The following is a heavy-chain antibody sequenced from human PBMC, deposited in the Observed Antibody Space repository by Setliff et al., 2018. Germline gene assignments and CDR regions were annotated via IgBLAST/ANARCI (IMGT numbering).Heavy chain of an antibody. CDR1: GFIFTNAW. CDR2: VKSKTDGGTT. V-gene: IGHV3-15*01. D-gene: IGHD3-22*01. CDR3: TTEYYYDSSGYYPPSENLDY. J-gene: IGHJ4*02. Sequence: PGGSLRLSCAASGFIFTNAWMNWVRQAPGKGLEWVGRVKSKTDGGTTDYAAPVKGRFTISRDDSKNTLYLQMNSLKTEDTAVYYCTTEYYYDSSGYYPPSENLDYWGQGTLVTVSS.